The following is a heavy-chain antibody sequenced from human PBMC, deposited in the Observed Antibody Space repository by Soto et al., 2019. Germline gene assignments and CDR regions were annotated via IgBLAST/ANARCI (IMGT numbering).Heavy chain of an antibody. Sequence: EVQLVESGGGLVQPGGSLRLSCAASGLTVSNNYISWVRQSPGKGLEWVSLIYSGGSTKYADSVKGRFTNSRDNSKNTMYLQMNSLRAEDTAVYYCAALLPTVVTPFQHWGQGTLVTVSS. CDR2: IYSGGST. D-gene: IGHD4-17*01. V-gene: IGHV3-66*01. CDR3: AALLPTVVTPFQH. CDR1: GLTVSNNY. J-gene: IGHJ1*01.